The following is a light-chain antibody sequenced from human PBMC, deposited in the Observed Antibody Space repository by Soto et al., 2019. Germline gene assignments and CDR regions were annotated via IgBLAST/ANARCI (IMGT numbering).Light chain of an antibody. CDR2: GAS. V-gene: IGKV3-20*01. Sequence: EIVMTQSPDTVSLSPGERATLSCRASQSVSSSYLAWYQQKPGQAPRLLIYGASSRATGIPDRFSGSGSGTDFTLTIRRLEPEDFAVYYCQQYGSSRITFGQGTRVEIK. J-gene: IGKJ5*01. CDR1: QSVSSSY. CDR3: QQYGSSRIT.